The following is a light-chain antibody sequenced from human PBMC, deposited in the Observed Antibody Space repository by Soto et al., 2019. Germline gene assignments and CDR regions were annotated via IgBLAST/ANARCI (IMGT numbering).Light chain of an antibody. V-gene: IGKV1-12*01. CDR2: AAS. Sequence: DIQITQSPSSASASVGDRVTITCRASQGIANWLAWYQQKAGKAPKLLISAASRLQSGVPSRFSGSGSGTEFTLTISSLEPEDFALYYCQQRSNWPITFGQGTRLEIK. J-gene: IGKJ5*01. CDR3: QQRSNWPIT. CDR1: QGIANW.